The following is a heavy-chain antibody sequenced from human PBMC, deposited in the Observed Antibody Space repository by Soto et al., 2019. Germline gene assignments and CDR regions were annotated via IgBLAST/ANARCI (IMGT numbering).Heavy chain of an antibody. Sequence: QVQLVQSGAEVKKPGSSVKVSCKASGGTSNNYAISWVRQAPGQGLEWMGGIIPIIGTADYAHKFQGRLAISADESTGTTFMELSSLRSEDTALYYCARGGVDVVATSAFDYWGQGTLVTVSS. V-gene: IGHV1-69*01. CDR1: GGTSNNYA. D-gene: IGHD5-12*01. CDR3: ARGGVDVVATSAFDY. CDR2: IIPIIGTA. J-gene: IGHJ4*02.